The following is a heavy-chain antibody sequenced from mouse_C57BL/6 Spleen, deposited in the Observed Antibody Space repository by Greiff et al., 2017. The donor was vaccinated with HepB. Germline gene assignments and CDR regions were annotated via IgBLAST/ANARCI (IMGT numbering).Heavy chain of an antibody. CDR3: ARRNLYAMDY. Sequence: QVQLKQSGAELVRPGTSVKVSCKASGYAFTNYLIEWVKQRPGQGLEWIGVINPGSGGTNYNEKFKGKATLTADKSSSTAYMQLSSLTSEDSAVYFCARRNLYAMDYWGQGTSVTVSS. J-gene: IGHJ4*01. CDR1: GYAFTNYL. CDR2: INPGSGGT. V-gene: IGHV1-54*01.